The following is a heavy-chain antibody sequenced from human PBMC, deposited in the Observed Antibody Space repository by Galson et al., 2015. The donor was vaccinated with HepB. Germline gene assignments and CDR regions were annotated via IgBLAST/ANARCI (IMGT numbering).Heavy chain of an antibody. J-gene: IGHJ4*02. CDR3: ARVRERASVAARPFFRY. V-gene: IGHV1-2*02. CDR1: GYTFTGYY. CDR2: INPNSGGT. Sequence: SVKVSCKASGYTFTGYYMHWVRQAPGQGLEWMGWINPNSGGTNYAQKFQGRVTMTRDTSISTAYMELSRLRSDDTAVYYCARVRERASVAARPFFRYWGQGTLVTVSS. D-gene: IGHD6-6*01.